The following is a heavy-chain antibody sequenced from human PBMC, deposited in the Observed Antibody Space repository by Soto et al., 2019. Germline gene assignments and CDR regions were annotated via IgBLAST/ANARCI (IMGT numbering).Heavy chain of an antibody. J-gene: IGHJ6*02. D-gene: IGHD3-10*01. Sequence: PGGSLRLSCAASGFTFSNAWMNWVRQAPGKGLEWVGRIKSKTDGGTTDYAAPVKGRFTISRDDSKNTLYLQMNSLKTEDTAVYYCTTDRAIYYGSGSYYGYYYYGMDVWGQGTTVTVSS. CDR1: GFTFSNAW. CDR2: IKSKTDGGTT. CDR3: TTDRAIYYGSGSYYGYYYYGMDV. V-gene: IGHV3-15*07.